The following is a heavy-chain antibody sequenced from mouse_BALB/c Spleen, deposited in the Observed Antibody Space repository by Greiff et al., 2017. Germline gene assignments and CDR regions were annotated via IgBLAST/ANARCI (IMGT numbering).Heavy chain of an antibody. Sequence: EVQGVESGGGLVQPGGSRKLSCAASGFTFSDYGMAWVRQAPGKGPEWVAFISNLAYSIYYADTVTGRFTISRENAKNTLYLEMSSLRSEDTAMYYCARGQGGYDGDYYAMDYWGQGTSVTVSS. V-gene: IGHV5-15*02. CDR3: ARGQGGYDGDYYAMDY. J-gene: IGHJ4*01. CDR1: GFTFSDYG. D-gene: IGHD2-2*01. CDR2: ISNLAYSI.